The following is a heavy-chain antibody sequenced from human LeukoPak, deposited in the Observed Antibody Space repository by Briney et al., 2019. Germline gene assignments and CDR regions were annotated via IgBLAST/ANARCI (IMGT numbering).Heavy chain of an antibody. CDR2: ISAYNGNT. Sequence: ASVKVSCKASGYIFTSYVLHWVRQAPGQGLEWMGWISAYNGNTNYAQKLQGRVTMTTDTSTSTAYMELRSLRSDDTAVYYCARGSHYDFWSGPRPFYYYYGMDVWGQGTTVTVSS. D-gene: IGHD3-3*01. CDR1: GYIFTSYV. V-gene: IGHV1-18*01. CDR3: ARGSHYDFWSGPRPFYYYYGMDV. J-gene: IGHJ6*02.